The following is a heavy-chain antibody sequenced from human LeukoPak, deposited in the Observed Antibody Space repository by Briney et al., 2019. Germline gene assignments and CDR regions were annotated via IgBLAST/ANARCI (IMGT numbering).Heavy chain of an antibody. V-gene: IGHV3-48*03. D-gene: IGHD1-26*01. CDR2: ISTSSATI. CDR1: GFTFSSYE. CDR3: VRKTVGAQNWFGP. Sequence: GGSLRLSCAASGFTFSSYEMNWFRQAPGKELEWLSYISTSSATIKYADSVKGRFTISRDNAKNSLYLQMNNLRAEDSAVYYCVRKTVGAQNWFGPWGQGTLVSVSS. J-gene: IGHJ5*02.